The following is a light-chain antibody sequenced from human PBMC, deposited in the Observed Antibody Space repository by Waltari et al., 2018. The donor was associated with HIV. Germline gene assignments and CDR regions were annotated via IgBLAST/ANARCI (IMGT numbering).Light chain of an antibody. J-gene: IGKJ5*01. Sequence: EVIMTQSPATLSVSPGEPATLTCRASQSVSSDLAWYQQRPGQAPRLLIYGASTRATGIPDRFSGSGSETEFTLTISSLQSEDFAVDYCQQYNNRPPITFGQGTRLDIK. V-gene: IGKV3-15*01. CDR3: QQYNNRPPIT. CDR2: GAS. CDR1: QSVSSD.